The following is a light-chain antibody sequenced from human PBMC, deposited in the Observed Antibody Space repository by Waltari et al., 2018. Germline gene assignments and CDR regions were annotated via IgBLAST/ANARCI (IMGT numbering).Light chain of an antibody. J-gene: IGLJ2*01. CDR2: VKSDGSH. Sequence: QLVLTQPPSASASLGASVKLTCTLSSGHSNYAIAWHQQQPEKGPRFLMKVKSDGSHRKGDGIPDRFSGTSSGAERFLTISSLQSEDEADYYCQTWGTDVVFGGGTKLTVL. CDR1: SGHSNYA. CDR3: QTWGTDVV. V-gene: IGLV4-69*01.